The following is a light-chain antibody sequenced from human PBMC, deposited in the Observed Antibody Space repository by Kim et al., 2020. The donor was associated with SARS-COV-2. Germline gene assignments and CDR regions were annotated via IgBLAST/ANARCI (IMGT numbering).Light chain of an antibody. CDR2: GAS. CDR3: QQYGSSPPYT. J-gene: IGKJ2*01. CDR1: QSVSSSY. Sequence: CPGERAPPSCRASQSVSSSYLAWYQQKPGQAPRLLIYGASSRATGIPDRFSGSGSGTDFTLTISRLEPEDFAVYYCQQYGSSPPYTFGQGTKLEI. V-gene: IGKV3-20*01.